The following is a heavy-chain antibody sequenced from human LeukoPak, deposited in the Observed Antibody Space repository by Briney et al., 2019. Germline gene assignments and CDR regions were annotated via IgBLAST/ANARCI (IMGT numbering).Heavy chain of an antibody. D-gene: IGHD5-18*01. V-gene: IGHV3-23*01. CDR2: ISGSGATT. CDR3: AKDVSTWGYSYGYAY. CDR1: GFTFSNFA. Sequence: GGSLRLSCAASGFTFSNFAMSWVRQAPGKGLEWVSCISGSGATTYYADSVKGRFTISRDNSKNTLSLQMNSLRVEDTAVYYCAKDVSTWGYSYGYAYWGQGTLVTVSS. J-gene: IGHJ4*02.